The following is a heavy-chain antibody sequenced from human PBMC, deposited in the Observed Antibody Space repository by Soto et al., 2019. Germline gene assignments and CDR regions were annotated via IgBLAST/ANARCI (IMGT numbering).Heavy chain of an antibody. Sequence: GTLSLTCTVSGGSFKSGSYSWSWIRQPPGKGLEWIGYVYHTGRTSYNPSLKSRVSISMDTSKNQFSLNLDSVTAADTAVYFCARDFAYFDSWGRGTLVTVSS. J-gene: IGHJ4*02. V-gene: IGHV4-61*01. CDR2: VYHTGRT. CDR1: GGSFKSGSYS. D-gene: IGHD3-3*01. CDR3: ARDFAYFDS.